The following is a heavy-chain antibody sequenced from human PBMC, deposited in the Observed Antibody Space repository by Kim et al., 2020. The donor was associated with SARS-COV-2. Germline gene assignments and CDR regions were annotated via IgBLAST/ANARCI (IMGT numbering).Heavy chain of an antibody. CDR3: ARGTPVIQLWL. Sequence: SETLSLTCTVSGGSISSYYWSWIRQPPGKGLEWIGYIYYSGSTNSNPSIKSRVTISVDTSKNQFSLKLSSVTAADTAGYYCARGTPVIQLWLWGQGTLVTVSS. V-gene: IGHV4-59*01. D-gene: IGHD5-18*01. J-gene: IGHJ4*02. CDR2: IYYSGST. CDR1: GGSISSYY.